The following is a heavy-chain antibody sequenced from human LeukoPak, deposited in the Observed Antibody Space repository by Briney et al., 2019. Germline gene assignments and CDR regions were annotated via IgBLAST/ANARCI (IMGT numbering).Heavy chain of an antibody. CDR3: ARDSVPGSWEFDY. J-gene: IGHJ4*02. D-gene: IGHD6-13*01. V-gene: IGHV3-21*01. Sequence: GGSLRLSCAASGFTFSSYSMNWVRQAPGKGLEWVSSIISSSSYIYYADSVKGRFTISRDNAKNSLYLQMNSLRAEDTAVYYCARDSVPGSWEFDYWGQGTLVTVSS. CDR2: IISSSSYI. CDR1: GFTFSSYS.